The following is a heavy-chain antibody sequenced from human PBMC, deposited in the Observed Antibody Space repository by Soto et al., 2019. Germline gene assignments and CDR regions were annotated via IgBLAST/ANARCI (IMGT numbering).Heavy chain of an antibody. D-gene: IGHD2-2*01. CDR3: TTSGSTWAGTFDF. Sequence: SEPLSPTFTVCGVSFHSYFWNWVRKPPGKGLEWIGEATPYGRSNYHPSLKSRVTISKDTSKNQCSLEGRSLTAADTVVYYCTTSGSTWAGTFDFWGQGAMVTVAS. J-gene: IGHJ3*01. CDR1: GVSFHSYF. CDR2: ATPYGRS. V-gene: IGHV4-34*01.